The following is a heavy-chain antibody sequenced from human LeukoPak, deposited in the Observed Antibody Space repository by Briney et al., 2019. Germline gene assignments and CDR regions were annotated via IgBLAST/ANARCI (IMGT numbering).Heavy chain of an antibody. J-gene: IGHJ4*02. CDR2: INSDGSWT. D-gene: IGHD2-2*01. CDR1: GNYW. CDR3: VSFYETY. V-gene: IGHV3-74*01. Sequence: PGGSLRLSCAASGNYWMHWVRQAPGKGLLWVSHINSDGSWTTYADSVKGRFTISKDNAKNTVYLQMNNLRDEDTAVYYCVSFYETYWGRGTLVTVSS.